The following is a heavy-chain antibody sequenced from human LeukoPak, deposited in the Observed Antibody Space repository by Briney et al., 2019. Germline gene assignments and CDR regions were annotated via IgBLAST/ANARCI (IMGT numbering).Heavy chain of an antibody. Sequence: VASVKVSCKASGGTFSSYAMSWVRQAPGQGLEWMGGIIPIFGTANYAQKFQGRVTITADESTSTAYMELSSLRSEDTAVYYCARRELDAFDIWGQGTMVTVSS. D-gene: IGHD1-26*01. CDR2: IIPIFGTA. J-gene: IGHJ3*02. CDR1: GGTFSSYA. CDR3: ARRELDAFDI. V-gene: IGHV1-69*13.